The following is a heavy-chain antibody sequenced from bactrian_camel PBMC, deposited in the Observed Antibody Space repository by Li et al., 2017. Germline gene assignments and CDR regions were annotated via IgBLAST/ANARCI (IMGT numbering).Heavy chain of an antibody. CDR1: DPEYNVRR. CDR2: IFRSTDAT. CDR3: AAGPFKVYGGVIPRSLVEFGH. D-gene: IGHD6*01. J-gene: IGHJ6*01. V-gene: IGHV3S54*01. Sequence: HVQLVESGGGSVQPGGSLRLSCEQSDPEYNVRRMAWFRQVPGKERERIATIFRSTDATDYADSVKGRFTISKDSAKNTLTLQMNSLQPEDTGMYYCAAGPFKVYGGVIPRSLVEFGHREQGTQVTVS.